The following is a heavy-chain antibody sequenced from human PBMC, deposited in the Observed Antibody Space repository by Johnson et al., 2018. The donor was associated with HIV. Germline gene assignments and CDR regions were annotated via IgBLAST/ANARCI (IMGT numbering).Heavy chain of an antibody. J-gene: IGHJ3*02. V-gene: IGHV3-30*02. CDR2: IWYDGSNK. CDR3: AKDHAVVAERTGAFDI. CDR1: GFTFSTYG. D-gene: IGHD3/OR15-3a*01. Sequence: QVQLVESGGGVVQPGGSLRLSCAASGFTFSTYGMHWVRQAPGKGLEWVALIWYDGSNKYYADYVKGRFNISRDNHKNTLYLQMDILRIEDTAVYYCAKDHAVVAERTGAFDIWGQGTMVTISS.